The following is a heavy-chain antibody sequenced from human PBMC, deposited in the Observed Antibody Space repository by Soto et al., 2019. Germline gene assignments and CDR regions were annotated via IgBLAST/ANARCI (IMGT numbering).Heavy chain of an antibody. CDR1: GFTFSDYY. Sequence: GGSLRLSCAASGFTFSDYYMSWIRQAPGKGLEWVSYISSTTSEIYYADSVKGRFTISRDNAKNSLFLQMISLRAEDTAVYYCAKEARSTHDILTGYWAHWGQGTLVTSPQ. V-gene: IGHV3-11*06. CDR3: AKEARSTHDILTGYWAH. D-gene: IGHD3-9*01. J-gene: IGHJ4*02. CDR2: ISSTTSEI.